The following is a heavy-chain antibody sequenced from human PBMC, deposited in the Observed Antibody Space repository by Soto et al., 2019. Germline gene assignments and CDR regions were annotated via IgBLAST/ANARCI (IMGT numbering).Heavy chain of an antibody. CDR3: ARRPRYSNYVDY. CDR2: IYWNDDK. Sequence: KESGPTLVKPTQTLTLTCTFSGFSLSTSGVGVGWIRQPPGKALVWLALIYWNDDKRYSPSLKSRLTIAKDTSKNQVVLNMTNMDPVDTATYFCARRPRYSNYVDYWGQGTLVTVSS. J-gene: IGHJ4*02. V-gene: IGHV2-5*01. D-gene: IGHD4-4*01. CDR1: GFSLSTSGVG.